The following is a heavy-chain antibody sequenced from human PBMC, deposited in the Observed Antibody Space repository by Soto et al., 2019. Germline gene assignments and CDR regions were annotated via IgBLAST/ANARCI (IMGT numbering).Heavy chain of an antibody. CDR3: AKDREFWSGYYSYYYGMDV. D-gene: IGHD3-3*01. J-gene: IGHJ6*02. CDR1: GFTFSSYA. V-gene: IGHV3-23*01. CDR2: ISGSGGST. Sequence: VQLLESGGGLVQPGGSLRLSCAASGFTFSSYAMSWVCQAPGKGLEWVSAISGSGGSTYYADSVKGRFTISRDNSKNPLYLQMNSLRAEDTAVYYCAKDREFWSGYYSYYYGMDVWGQGTTVTVSS.